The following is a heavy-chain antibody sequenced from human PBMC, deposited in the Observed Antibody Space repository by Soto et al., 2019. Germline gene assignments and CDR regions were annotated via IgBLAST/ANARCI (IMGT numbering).Heavy chain of an antibody. V-gene: IGHV5-51*01. J-gene: IGHJ4*02. CDR1: GYIFTSYW. Sequence: PGESLKISCKGSGYIFTSYWISWVRQMPGKGLEWMGVIYPSDSDIRYSPSFQGKVTISADKSITTAYLQWSSLKAADTAMYYCVRSGTSSGRFSDYWGQGTLVTVSS. CDR2: IYPSDSDI. CDR3: VRSGTSSGRFSDY. D-gene: IGHD2-15*01.